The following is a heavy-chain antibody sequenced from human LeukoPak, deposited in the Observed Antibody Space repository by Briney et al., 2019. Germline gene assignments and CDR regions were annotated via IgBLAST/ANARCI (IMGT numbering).Heavy chain of an antibody. J-gene: IGHJ5*02. V-gene: IGHV1-24*01. CDR1: GYTLTELS. D-gene: IGHD3-3*01. CDR3: ATGITIFGVASDWFDP. CDR2: FDPEDGET. Sequence: ASVKVSCKVSGYTLTELSMHWVRQAPGKGLEWMGGFDPEDGETIYAQKFQGRVTMTEDTSTDTAYMELSSLRSEDTAVYYCATGITIFGVASDWFDPWGQGTLVTVSS.